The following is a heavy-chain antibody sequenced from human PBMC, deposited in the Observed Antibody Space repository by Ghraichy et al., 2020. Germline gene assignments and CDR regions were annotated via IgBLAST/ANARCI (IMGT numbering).Heavy chain of an antibody. J-gene: IGHJ6*03. CDR1: GGSSSGSY. CDR3: ARERPYQYYYYYYMDV. CDR2: INHSGNT. D-gene: IGHD1-1*01. Sequence: SETLSLTCAVYGGSSSGSYWSWIRQPPGKGLEWIGEINHSGNTNYNPSLKSRVTISVDTSKNQFSLKLTSVTAADTAVYYCARERPYQYYYYYYMDVWGKGTTVTVSS. V-gene: IGHV4-34*01.